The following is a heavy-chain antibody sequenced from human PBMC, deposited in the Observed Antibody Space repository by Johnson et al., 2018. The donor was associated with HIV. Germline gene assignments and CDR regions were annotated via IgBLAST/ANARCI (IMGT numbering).Heavy chain of an antibody. V-gene: IGHV3-30*02. CDR1: GFTFSSYG. J-gene: IGHJ3*02. Sequence: QVQLVESGGGVVQPGGSLRLSCAASGFTFSSYGMHWVRQAPGKGLEWVTFIRYDGSNKYYVDSVKGRFTISRDNSKNTLYLQMNSLRAEDTAVYYCAKEYYNFCSCPDAFDIWGQGIMVTVSS. CDR2: IRYDGSNK. CDR3: AKEYYNFCSCPDAFDI. D-gene: IGHD3-3*01.